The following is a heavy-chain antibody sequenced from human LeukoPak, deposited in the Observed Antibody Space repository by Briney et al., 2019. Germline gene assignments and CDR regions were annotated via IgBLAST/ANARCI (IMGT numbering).Heavy chain of an antibody. CDR2: IYYSGST. CDR1: GGSINNYY. D-gene: IGHD6-13*01. J-gene: IGHJ4*02. CDR3: ARRLSSSWPFDY. Sequence: SETLSLTCTVSGGSINNYYWSWIRQPPGKELEWIGYIYYSGSTYYNPSLKSRVTTSVDTSKNQFSLKLSSVTAADTAVYYCARRLSSSWPFDYWGQGTLVTVSS. V-gene: IGHV4-59*08.